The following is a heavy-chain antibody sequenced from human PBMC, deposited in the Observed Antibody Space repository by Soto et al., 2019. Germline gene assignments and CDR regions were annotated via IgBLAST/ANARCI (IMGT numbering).Heavy chain of an antibody. CDR2: INHSGST. CDR1: AGSFSGYY. CDR3: ARDKITGLFDY. V-gene: IGHV4-34*01. D-gene: IGHD2-8*02. J-gene: IGHJ4*02. Sequence: QVQLQQWGAGLLKPSETLSLTCADYAGSFSGYYWTWIRQPPGTGLEWIGEINHSGSTNYNPSLKRRVTISVDTSKNQFSLKLTSVTAADTAVYYCARDKITGLFDYWGQGTLVTVSS.